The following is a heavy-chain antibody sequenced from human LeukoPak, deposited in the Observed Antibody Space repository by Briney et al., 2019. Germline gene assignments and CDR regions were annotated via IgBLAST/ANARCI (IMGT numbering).Heavy chain of an antibody. J-gene: IGHJ5*02. D-gene: IGHD3-16*02. Sequence: PSETLSLTCTVSGGSISSSSYYWGWIRQPPGKGLEWIGSIYYSGSTYYNPSLKSRVTISVDTSKNQFSLKLSSVTAADTAVYYCARRGIMITFGGVIVNGFDPWGQGTLVTVSS. V-gene: IGHV4-39*01. CDR1: GGSISSSSYY. CDR2: IYYSGST. CDR3: ARRGIMITFGGVIVNGFDP.